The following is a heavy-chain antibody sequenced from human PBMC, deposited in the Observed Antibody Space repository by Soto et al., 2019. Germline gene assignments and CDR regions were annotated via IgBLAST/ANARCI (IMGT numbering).Heavy chain of an antibody. V-gene: IGHV3-23*01. CDR1: GFTFSSYA. J-gene: IGHJ6*02. CDR2: ISGSGGST. Sequence: GGSLRLSCAASGFTFSSYAMSWVRQAPGKGLEWVSAISGSGGSTYYADSVKGRFTISRDNSKNTLYLQMNSLRAEDTAVYYCAKAHGSGSYYYYYGMDVWCQGTTVTVSS. D-gene: IGHD3-10*01. CDR3: AKAHGSGSYYYYYGMDV.